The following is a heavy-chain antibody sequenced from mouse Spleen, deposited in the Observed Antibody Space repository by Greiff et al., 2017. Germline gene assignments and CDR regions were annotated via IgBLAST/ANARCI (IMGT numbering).Heavy chain of an antibody. V-gene: IGHV1-81*01. J-gene: IGHJ2*01. CDR1: GYTFTSYG. CDR3: ARGELGRRADY. D-gene: IGHD4-1*01. Sequence: VMLVESGAELARPGASVKLSCKASGYTFTSYGISWVKQRTGQGLEWIGEIYPRSGNTYYNEKFKGKATLTADKSSSTAYMELRSLTSEDSAVYFCARGELGRRADYWGQGTTLTVSS. CDR2: IYPRSGNT.